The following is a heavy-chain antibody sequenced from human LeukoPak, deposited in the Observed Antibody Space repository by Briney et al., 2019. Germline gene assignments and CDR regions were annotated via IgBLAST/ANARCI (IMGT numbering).Heavy chain of an antibody. D-gene: IGHD6-13*01. CDR3: AKVGHLQLVLDY. J-gene: IGHJ4*02. V-gene: IGHV3-30*18. CDR1: GFTFSSYG. CDR2: ISYDGSNK. Sequence: GGSLRLSCAASGFTFSSYGMHWVRQAPGKGLEWVAVISYDGSNKYYADSVKGRFTISRDNSKNTLYLQMNSLRAEDTAVYYCAKVGHLQLVLDYWGQGTLVTVSS.